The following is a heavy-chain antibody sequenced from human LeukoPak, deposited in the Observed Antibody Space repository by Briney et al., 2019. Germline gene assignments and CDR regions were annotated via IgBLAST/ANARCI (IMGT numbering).Heavy chain of an antibody. CDR1: GYTLTELS. V-gene: IGHV1-24*01. CDR3: ATGRVVVAATVAEYFQH. CDR2: FDPEDGET. J-gene: IGHJ1*01. Sequence: ASVKVSCKVSGYTLTELSIHWVRRAPGKGLEWMGGFDPEDGETIYAQKFQGRVTMTEDTSTDTAYMELSSLRSEDTAVYYCATGRVVVAATVAEYFQHWGQGTLVTVSS. D-gene: IGHD2-15*01.